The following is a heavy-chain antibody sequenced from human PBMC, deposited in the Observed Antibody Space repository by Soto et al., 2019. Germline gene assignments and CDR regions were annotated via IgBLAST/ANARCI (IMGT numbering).Heavy chain of an antibody. V-gene: IGHV1-8*01. D-gene: IGHD3-3*01. CDR3: ARGITLPPITFSGVYYYYYYGMDV. J-gene: IGHJ6*02. CDR2: MNPNSGNT. CDR1: AYPLTSYD. Sequence: XAVKVSCTASAYPLTSYDINWGRQATGQGLEWMGWMNPNSGNTGYAQKFQGRVTMTRNTSISTAYMELSSLRSEDTAVYYCARGITLPPITFSGVYYYYYYGMDVCGQGTTVTVSS.